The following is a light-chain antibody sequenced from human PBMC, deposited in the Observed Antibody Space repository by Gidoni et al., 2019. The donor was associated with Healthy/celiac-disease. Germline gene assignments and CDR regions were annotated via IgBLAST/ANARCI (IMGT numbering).Light chain of an antibody. V-gene: IGKV1-39*01. CDR3: QQSYSTLPYT. J-gene: IGKJ2*01. Sequence: DIQMTQSPSSLSASVGDRVTITCRASQTISSYLNWYQQKPGKAPKLLIYDASSLQSGVPSRFSGSGSGTDFTLTISSLQPEDFATYYCQQSYSTLPYTFXQXTKLEIK. CDR2: DAS. CDR1: QTISSY.